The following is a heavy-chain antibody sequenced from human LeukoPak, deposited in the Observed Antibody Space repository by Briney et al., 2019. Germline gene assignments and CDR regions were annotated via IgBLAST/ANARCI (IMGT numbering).Heavy chain of an antibody. D-gene: IGHD3-22*01. J-gene: IGHJ3*02. V-gene: IGHV3-23*01. CDR3: AKSPYYDSSGDAFEI. CDR2: IRGSGDST. Sequence: GGSLRLSCAASGFTFSSYAMTWVRQAPGKGLEWVSSIRGSGDSTYYADSVKGRFTISRDNAKETLYLQMDSLRADDTAVYFCAKSPYYDSSGDAFEIWGQGTLVTVSS. CDR1: GFTFSSYA.